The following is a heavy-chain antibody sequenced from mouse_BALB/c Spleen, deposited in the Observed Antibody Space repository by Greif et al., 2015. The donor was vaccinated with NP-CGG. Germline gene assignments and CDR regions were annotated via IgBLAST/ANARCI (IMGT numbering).Heavy chain of an antibody. CDR3: ARDGNYPGW. CDR2: ISYSGST. CDR1: GYSITSDYA. J-gene: IGHJ2*01. Sequence: EVKLMESGPGLVKPSQSLSLTCTVTGYSITSDYAWNWIRQFPGNKLEWMGYISYSGSTSYNPSLKSRISITRDTSKNQFFLQLNSVTTEDTATYYCARDGNYPGWWGQGTTLTVSS. D-gene: IGHD2-1*01. V-gene: IGHV3-2*02.